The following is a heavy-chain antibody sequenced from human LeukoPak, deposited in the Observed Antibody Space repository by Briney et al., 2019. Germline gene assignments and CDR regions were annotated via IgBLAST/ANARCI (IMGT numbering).Heavy chain of an antibody. Sequence: GGSLRLSCAASGFTFSSYTMNWVRQAPGKGLEWVSSISSSSTYINYADSVKGRFTISRDNAKNSLYLQMNSLRAEDTAVYYCARVPYYYDSSGYGHDAFDIWGQGTMVTVSS. J-gene: IGHJ3*02. V-gene: IGHV3-21*01. CDR3: ARVPYYYDSSGYGHDAFDI. CDR1: GFTFSSYT. D-gene: IGHD3-22*01. CDR2: ISSSSTYI.